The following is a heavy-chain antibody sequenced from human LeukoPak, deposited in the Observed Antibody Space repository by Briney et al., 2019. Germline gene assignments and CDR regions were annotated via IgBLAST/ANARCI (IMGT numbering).Heavy chain of an antibody. CDR1: GGTFSSYA. D-gene: IGHD3-3*01. V-gene: IGHV1-69*05. CDR3: ARDSYDFWSSAGYFDY. CDR2: IIPIFGTA. J-gene: IGHJ4*02. Sequence: SVKVSCKASGGTFSSYAISWVRQAPGQGLEWMGRIIPIFGTANYAQKFQGRVTITTEESTSTAYMELSSLRSEDTAVYYCARDSYDFWSSAGYFDYWGQGTLVTVSS.